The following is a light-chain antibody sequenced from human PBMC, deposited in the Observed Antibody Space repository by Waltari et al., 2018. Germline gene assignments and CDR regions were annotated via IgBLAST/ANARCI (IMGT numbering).Light chain of an antibody. V-gene: IGKV4-1*01. CDR3: QQYCTTPYT. J-gene: IGKJ2*01. CDR1: QNVLYRANNNNY. CDR2: WAT. Sequence: DIVMTQSPDSLAMPLGGWAAINFKSSQNVLYRANNNNYLAWYQQKPGQPPKLLVYWATTRASGVPDRFSGSGSGTVFTLTISSLQAEDVAVYYCQQYCTTPYTFGQGTKLEIK.